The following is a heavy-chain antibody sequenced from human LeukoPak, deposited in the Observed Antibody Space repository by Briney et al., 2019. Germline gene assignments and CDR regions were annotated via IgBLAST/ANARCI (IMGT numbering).Heavy chain of an antibody. CDR2: INNDGTAT. CDR3: VRDWNLFFDY. Sequence: GGSLRLSCAASGLTLSTYWMHWVRQAPGKGLVWVSHINNDGTATTYADSVKGRFTIPRDNAKNTLYLQMNSLRAEDTAVYYCVRDWNLFFDYWGQGTLVTVSS. D-gene: IGHD1-1*01. CDR1: GLTLSTYW. V-gene: IGHV3-74*03. J-gene: IGHJ4*02.